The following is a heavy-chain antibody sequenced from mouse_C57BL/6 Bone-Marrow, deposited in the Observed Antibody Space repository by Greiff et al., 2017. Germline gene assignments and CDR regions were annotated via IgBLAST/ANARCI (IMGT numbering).Heavy chain of an antibody. D-gene: IGHD3-3*01. CDR2: IDPADGDT. CDR3: TTGLSYAMDY. J-gene: IGHJ4*01. Sequence: VQLQQSGAELVRPGASVKLSCTASGFNIKDYYMHWVKQRPEQGLEWIGRIDPADGDTEYAPKFQGKATMTADTSSTTAYLQLSSLTSEDTAVYYCTTGLSYAMDYWGQGTSVTVSS. V-gene: IGHV14-1*01. CDR1: GFNIKDYY.